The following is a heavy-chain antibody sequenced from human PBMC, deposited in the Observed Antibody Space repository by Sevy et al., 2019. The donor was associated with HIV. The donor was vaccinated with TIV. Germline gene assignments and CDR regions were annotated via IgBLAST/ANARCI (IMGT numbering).Heavy chain of an antibody. J-gene: IGHJ3*02. Sequence: GGSLRLSCAASGFTFSSYSMNWVRQAPGKGLEWVSSISSSSSYIYYADSVKGRFTISRDNAKNSLYLQMNSLRAEDTAVYYCARAQGGYSYGDTAFDIWGQGTMVTVSS. CDR3: ARAQGGYSYGDTAFDI. CDR2: ISSSSSYI. CDR1: GFTFSSYS. D-gene: IGHD5-18*01. V-gene: IGHV3-21*01.